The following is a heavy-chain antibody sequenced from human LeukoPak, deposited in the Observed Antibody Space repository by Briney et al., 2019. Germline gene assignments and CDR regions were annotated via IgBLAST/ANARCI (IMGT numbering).Heavy chain of an antibody. Sequence: SETLSLTCTVSGGSISSYYGSWIRQPAGKGLEWIGRIYTSGSTNYNPSLKSRVTMSVDTSKNQFSLELSSVTAADTAVYYCARLYDYVWGSYRHNWFDPWGQGTLVTVSS. D-gene: IGHD3-16*02. V-gene: IGHV4-4*07. CDR1: GGSISSYY. J-gene: IGHJ5*02. CDR2: IYTSGST. CDR3: ARLYDYVWGSYRHNWFDP.